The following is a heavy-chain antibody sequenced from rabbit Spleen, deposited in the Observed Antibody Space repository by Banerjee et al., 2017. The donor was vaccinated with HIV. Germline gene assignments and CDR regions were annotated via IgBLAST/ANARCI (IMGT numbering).Heavy chain of an antibody. V-gene: IGHV1S45*01. J-gene: IGHJ6*01. D-gene: IGHD8-1*01. CDR3: ARDTGSSFSSYGMDL. CDR1: GFSFSAGYY. Sequence: QEQLMESGGGLVKPEGSLTLTCTASGFSFSAGYYMCWVRQAPGKGLEWIGCIYTGNGKTYSATWAKGRFTISKTSSTTVTLQMTSLTAADTATYFCARDTGSSFSSYGMDLWGPGTLVTVS. CDR2: IYTGNGKT.